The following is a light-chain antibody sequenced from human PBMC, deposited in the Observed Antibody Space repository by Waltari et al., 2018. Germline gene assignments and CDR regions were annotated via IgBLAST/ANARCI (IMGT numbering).Light chain of an antibody. CDR1: QSIGRY. J-gene: IGKJ1*01. CDR3: QNHERLPAT. Sequence: EIVLTQSPGTLPLSPGERATLSCRASQSIGRYLVWYQQKPGQAPRLLISAASSRATGIPDRFSGSGSGTDFSLTISRLEPEDFAVYYCQNHERLPATFGQGTKVEIK. V-gene: IGKV3-20*01. CDR2: AAS.